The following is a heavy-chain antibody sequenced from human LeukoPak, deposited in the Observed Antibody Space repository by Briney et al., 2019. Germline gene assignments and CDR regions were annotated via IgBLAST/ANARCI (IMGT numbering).Heavy chain of an antibody. CDR3: ARVYYYDSSGYYGTSNWFDP. CDR1: GYTFTSYA. J-gene: IGHJ5*02. D-gene: IGHD3-22*01. V-gene: IGHV7-4-1*02. Sequence: ASVKVSCKASGYTFTSYAMNWVRQAPGQGLEWMGWINTNTGNPTYAQGFTGRFVFSLDTSVSTAYLQISSLKAEDTAVYYCARVYYYDSSGYYGTSNWFDPWGQGTLVTVSS. CDR2: INTNTGNP.